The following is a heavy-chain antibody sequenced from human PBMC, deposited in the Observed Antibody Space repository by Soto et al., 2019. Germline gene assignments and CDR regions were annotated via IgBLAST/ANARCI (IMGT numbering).Heavy chain of an antibody. V-gene: IGHV5-51*01. J-gene: IGHJ3*02. CDR1: GYSFTSYW. D-gene: IGHD1-1*01. Sequence: PGESLKISCKGSGYSFTSYWIGWVRQMPGKGLEWMGIIYPGDSDTRYSPSFQGQVTISADKSISTAYLQWSSLKASDTAMYYCARRGRSQLPSQGNDAFDIWGQGTMVTVSS. CDR3: ARRGRSQLPSQGNDAFDI. CDR2: IYPGDSDT.